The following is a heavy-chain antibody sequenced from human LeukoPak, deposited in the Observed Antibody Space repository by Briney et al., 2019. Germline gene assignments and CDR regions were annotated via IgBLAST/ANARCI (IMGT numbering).Heavy chain of an antibody. D-gene: IGHD6-13*01. Sequence: GGSLRLSCAASGFTFSSYWMPWVRQAPGKGLVWVSRINSDGSSTSYADSVKGRFTISRDNAKNTLYLQMNSLRAEDTAVYYCARDRQQLFSYYYYYGMDVWGQGTTVTVSS. CDR2: INSDGSST. V-gene: IGHV3-74*01. CDR3: ARDRQQLFSYYYYYGMDV. J-gene: IGHJ6*02. CDR1: GFTFSSYW.